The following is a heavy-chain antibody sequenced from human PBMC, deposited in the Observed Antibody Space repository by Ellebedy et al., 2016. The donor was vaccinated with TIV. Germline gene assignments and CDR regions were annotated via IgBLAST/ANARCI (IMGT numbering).Heavy chain of an antibody. CDR2: IGDKANSHFT. Sequence: PGGSLRLSCATSGLSFSDHFMAWVRQAPGKGLEWVGRIGDKANSHFTQYAASVKGRFTISRDDSKNSLSLQMNSLNTEDTALYYCARIGYSSSDFDFWGQGTLVTVSS. CDR1: GLSFSDHF. V-gene: IGHV3-72*01. CDR3: ARIGYSSSDFDF. J-gene: IGHJ4*02. D-gene: IGHD4-23*01.